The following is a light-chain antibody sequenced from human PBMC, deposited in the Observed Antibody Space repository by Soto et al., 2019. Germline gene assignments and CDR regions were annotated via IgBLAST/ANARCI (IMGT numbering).Light chain of an antibody. Sequence: DIQMTQSPSSLSASLGDRVTITCRASQSVSSHLNWYQQKPGKAPKLRIYAAASLQSGVPSRFSGSGSGTDFTLTISSLQREDFATYCCQHHYATPYTFGQGTKLEIK. CDR1: QSVSSH. V-gene: IGKV1-39*01. CDR2: AAA. J-gene: IGKJ2*01. CDR3: QHHYATPYT.